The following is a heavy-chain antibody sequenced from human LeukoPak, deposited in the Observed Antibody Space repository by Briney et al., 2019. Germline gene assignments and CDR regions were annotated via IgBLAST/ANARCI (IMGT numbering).Heavy chain of an antibody. Sequence: GGSLRLSCAASGFTFSKYWMTWVRQAPGEGLEWVANIKQDGSEKNYGDSVRGRFTISRDDAKNSLYLQTNGLRAEDTAVYYCARELSSGVDYWGQGTLVTVSS. CDR1: GFTFSKYW. CDR3: ARELSSGVDY. V-gene: IGHV3-7*05. J-gene: IGHJ4*02. D-gene: IGHD3-22*01. CDR2: IKQDGSEK.